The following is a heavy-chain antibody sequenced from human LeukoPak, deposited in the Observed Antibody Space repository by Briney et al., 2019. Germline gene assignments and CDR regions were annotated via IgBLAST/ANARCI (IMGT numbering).Heavy chain of an antibody. Sequence: SETLSLTCAVYGGSFSGYYWSWIRQPPGKGLEWIGEINHSGSTNYNPSLKNRVTISVDTSKNQFSLKLSSVTAADTAVYYCARGIVVVPAADNWFDPWGQGTLVTVSS. CDR1: GGSFSGYY. V-gene: IGHV4-34*01. CDR3: ARGIVVVPAADNWFDP. J-gene: IGHJ5*02. D-gene: IGHD2-2*01. CDR2: INHSGST.